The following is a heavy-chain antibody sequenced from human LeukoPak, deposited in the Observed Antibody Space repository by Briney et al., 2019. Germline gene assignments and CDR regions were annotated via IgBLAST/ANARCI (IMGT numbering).Heavy chain of an antibody. D-gene: IGHD1-26*01. CDR1: GGSISNNNYY. Sequence: TSETLSLTCTVSGGSISNNNYYWGWIRQRPGKGLEWIGSIYYSGSTYYNPSLKSRVTISVDTSMNQFSLKLSSVTAADTAMYYCARGVGATFLIDYWGQGTLVTVSS. CDR3: ARGVGATFLIDY. V-gene: IGHV4-39*01. CDR2: IYYSGST. J-gene: IGHJ4*02.